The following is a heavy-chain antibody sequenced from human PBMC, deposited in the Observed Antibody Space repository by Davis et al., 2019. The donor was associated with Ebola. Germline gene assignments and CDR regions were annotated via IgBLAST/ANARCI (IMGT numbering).Heavy chain of an antibody. V-gene: IGHV4-4*02. CDR3: ARIHSYYDSSGYLDPTTFYFDY. Sequence: SETLSLTCAVSGGSISSTNWWRWVHQTPGKGLEWIGEIYHSGATNYNPSLKSRVTMSVDKSKNQFSLKLSSVTAADTAVYYCARIHSYYDSSGYLDPTTFYFDYWGQGTLVTVSS. CDR2: IYHSGAT. D-gene: IGHD3-22*01. CDR1: GGSISSTNW. J-gene: IGHJ4*02.